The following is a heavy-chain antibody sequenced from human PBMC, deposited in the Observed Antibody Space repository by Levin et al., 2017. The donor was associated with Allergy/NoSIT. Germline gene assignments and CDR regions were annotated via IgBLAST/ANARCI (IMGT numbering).Heavy chain of an antibody. D-gene: IGHD6-13*01. J-gene: IGHJ4*02. V-gene: IGHV1-2*02. Sequence: PEASVKVSCKASGYTFTGYYMHWVRQAPGQGLEWMGWINPNSGGTNYAQKFQGRVTMTRDTSISTAYMELSRLRSDDTAVYYCARTAKKSLAAAGALTTFSFDYWGQGTLVTVSS. CDR3: ARTAKKSLAAAGALTTFSFDY. CDR1: GYTFTGYY. CDR2: INPNSGGT.